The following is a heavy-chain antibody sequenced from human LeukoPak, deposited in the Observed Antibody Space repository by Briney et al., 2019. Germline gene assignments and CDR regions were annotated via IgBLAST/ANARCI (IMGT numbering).Heavy chain of an antibody. CDR2: IYYSGRT. CDR1: GDSISRSDSY. D-gene: IGHD3-22*01. Sequence: PSETLSLTCSVSGDSISRSDSYWDWIRQPPGKGLEWIGTIYYSGRTYYSPSLNSRVTMSVDTPNNQFSLSLRSVTAADTAVYYCARRRYYDGSGYLEWGQGTLLSVSS. J-gene: IGHJ1*01. V-gene: IGHV4-39*01. CDR3: ARRRYYDGSGYLE.